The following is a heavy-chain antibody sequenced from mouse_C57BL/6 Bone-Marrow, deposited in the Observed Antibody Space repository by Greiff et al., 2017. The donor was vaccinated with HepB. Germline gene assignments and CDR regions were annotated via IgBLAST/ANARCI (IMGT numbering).Heavy chain of an antibody. J-gene: IGHJ3*01. CDR3: ARPLLP. D-gene: IGHD2-3*01. CDR1: GFTFSSYG. CDR2: ISSGGSYT. V-gene: IGHV5-6*01. Sequence: EVKLMESGGDLVKPGGSLKLSCAASGFTFSSYGMSWVRQTPDKRLEWVATISSGGSYTYYPDSVKGRFTISRDNAKNTLYLQMSSLKSEDTGMYYCARPLLPWGQGTLVTLSA.